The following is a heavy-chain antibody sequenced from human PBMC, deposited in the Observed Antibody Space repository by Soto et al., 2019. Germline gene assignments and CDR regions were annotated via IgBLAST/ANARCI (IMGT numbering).Heavy chain of an antibody. CDR3: ASPKIAFYNWFDP. D-gene: IGHD3-3*02. V-gene: IGHV4-39*01. J-gene: IGHJ5*02. Sequence: QLQLQESGPGLVKPSETLSLTCTVSGGSISSSSYYWGWIRQPPGKGLEWIGSIYYSGSTYYNPSIKSRVTISVDTSKNQFSLKLSSVTAAATAVYYCASPKIAFYNWFDPWGQGTLVTVSS. CDR1: GGSISSSSYY. CDR2: IYYSGST.